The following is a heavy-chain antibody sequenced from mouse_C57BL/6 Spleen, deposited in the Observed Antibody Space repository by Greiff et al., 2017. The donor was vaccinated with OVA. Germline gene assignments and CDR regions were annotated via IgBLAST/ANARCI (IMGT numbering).Heavy chain of an antibody. J-gene: IGHJ2*01. CDR1: GYTFTSYP. Sequence: VQLQQSGAELARPGASVKMSCKASGYTFTSYPLHWVQPRPGQGLEWIGSINPSSGDTTYTQKFKDKATLTADKSSSTAYLQLSSLTTEDSAVYYCASEGVTTIFYYWGQGTTRTVAS. V-gene: IGHV1-4*01. D-gene: IGHD2-2*01. CDR3: ASEGVTTIFYY. CDR2: INPSSGDT.